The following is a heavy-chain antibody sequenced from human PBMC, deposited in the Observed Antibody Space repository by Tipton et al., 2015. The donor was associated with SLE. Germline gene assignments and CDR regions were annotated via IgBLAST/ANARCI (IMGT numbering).Heavy chain of an antibody. J-gene: IGHJ4*02. CDR3: AKGRGYYFDY. CDR1: GFTFSGYA. D-gene: IGHD3-16*01. V-gene: IGHV3-30*04. Sequence: SLRLSCAASGFTFSGYAMHWVRQAPGKGLEWVSFISYDGSSKYYADSVKGRFTISRDNAKNSLYLQMNSLRAEDTAVYYRAKGRGYYFDYWGQGTLVTVSS. CDR2: ISYDGSSK.